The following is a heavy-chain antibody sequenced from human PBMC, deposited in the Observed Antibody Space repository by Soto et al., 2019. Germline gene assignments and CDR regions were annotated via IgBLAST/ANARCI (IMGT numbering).Heavy chain of an antibody. CDR3: AKDPAGSRVEGGY. Sequence: EVQLLESGGGWVQPGGSLGLPVPAFGLTFSGLALSWARQAPGKGLGWVSAFSGSGGSTYYAASVKGRFTISRDNSKNTLYLQMNSLRAEDTAVYYCAKDPAGSRVEGGYWGQGTLVTVSS. V-gene: IGHV3-23*01. CDR2: FSGSGGST. D-gene: IGHD1-26*01. CDR1: GLTFSGLA. J-gene: IGHJ4*02.